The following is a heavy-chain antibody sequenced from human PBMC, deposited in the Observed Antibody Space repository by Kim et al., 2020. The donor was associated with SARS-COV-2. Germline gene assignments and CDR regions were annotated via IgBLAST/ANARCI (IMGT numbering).Heavy chain of an antibody. V-gene: IGHV1-18*01. CDR3: ARDPEQALWYYYGMDV. CDR1: GYTFTSYG. J-gene: IGHJ6*02. Sequence: ASVKVSCKASGYTFTSYGISWVRQAPGQGLEWMGWISAYNGNTNYAQKLQGRVTMTTDTSTSTAYMELRSLRSDDTAVYYCARDPEQALWYYYGMDVWGQGTTVTVSS. D-gene: IGHD2-21*01. CDR2: ISAYNGNT.